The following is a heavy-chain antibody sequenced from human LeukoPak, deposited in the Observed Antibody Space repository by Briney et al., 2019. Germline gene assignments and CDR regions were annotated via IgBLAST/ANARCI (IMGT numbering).Heavy chain of an antibody. CDR3: ARAIADSINP. J-gene: IGHJ5*02. Sequence: PGGSLRLSCAASGFTFSSYGMHWVRQAPGKGLEWVAFIRYDGSNKYYADSVKGRFTISRDNSKNTLYLQMNSLRAEDTAVYYCARAIADSINPWGQGTLVTVSS. D-gene: IGHD6-13*01. CDR1: GFTFSSYG. CDR2: IRYDGSNK. V-gene: IGHV3-30*02.